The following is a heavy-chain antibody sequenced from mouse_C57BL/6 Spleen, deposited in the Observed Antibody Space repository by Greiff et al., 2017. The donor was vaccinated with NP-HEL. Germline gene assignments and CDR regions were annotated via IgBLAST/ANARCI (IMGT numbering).Heavy chain of an antibody. V-gene: IGHV2-2*01. CDR1: GFSLTSYG. D-gene: IGHD1-1*01. Sequence: VQGVESGPGLVQPSQSLSITCTVSGFSLTSYGVHWVRQSPGKGLEWLGVIWSGGSTDYNAAFISRLSISKDNSKSQVFFKMNSLQADDTAIYYCARNMIYYGSSYEYFDVWGTGTTVTVSS. CDR2: IWSGGST. CDR3: ARNMIYYGSSYEYFDV. J-gene: IGHJ1*03.